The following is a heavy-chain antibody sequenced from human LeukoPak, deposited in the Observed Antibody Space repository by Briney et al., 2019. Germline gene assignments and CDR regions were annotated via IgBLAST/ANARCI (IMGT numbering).Heavy chain of an antibody. V-gene: IGHV4-4*07. CDR2: IYTSGST. Sequence: SETLSLTCTVSGGSISSYYWSWIRQPAGKGLEWIGRIYTSGSTNYNPSLKSRVTMSVDTSKNQFSLKLSSVTAADTAVYYCARGERYYGSGSPVRAFDPWGQGTLVTVSS. CDR3: ARGERYYGSGSPVRAFDP. D-gene: IGHD3-10*01. CDR1: GGSISSYY. J-gene: IGHJ5*02.